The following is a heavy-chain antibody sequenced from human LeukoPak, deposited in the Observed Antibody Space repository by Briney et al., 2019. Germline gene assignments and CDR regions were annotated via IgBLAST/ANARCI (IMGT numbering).Heavy chain of an antibody. J-gene: IGHJ4*02. V-gene: IGHV4-31*03. Sequence: SETLSLTCTVSGGSISSGGYYWSWIRQHPGKGLEWIGYVYYSGSTYYNPSLKSRVTISVDTSKNQFSLKLSSVTAADTAVYYCARAVKTGTTGWGQGTLVTVSS. CDR2: VYYSGST. CDR1: GGSISSGGYY. D-gene: IGHD1-7*01. CDR3: ARAVKTGTTG.